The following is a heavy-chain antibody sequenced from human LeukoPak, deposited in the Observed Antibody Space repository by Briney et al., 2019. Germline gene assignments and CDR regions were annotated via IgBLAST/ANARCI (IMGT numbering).Heavy chain of an antibody. Sequence: GGSLRLSCAASGFTFSNSWMSWVRQAPGKGLEWVSYISSSGRTIYSADSVKGRFTISRDNAKNSLYLQMNSLRAEDTAVYYCARAAGEMATIRYWGQGTLVTVSS. CDR1: GFTFSNSW. CDR3: ARAAGEMATIRY. V-gene: IGHV3-48*04. J-gene: IGHJ4*02. D-gene: IGHD5-24*01. CDR2: ISSSGRTI.